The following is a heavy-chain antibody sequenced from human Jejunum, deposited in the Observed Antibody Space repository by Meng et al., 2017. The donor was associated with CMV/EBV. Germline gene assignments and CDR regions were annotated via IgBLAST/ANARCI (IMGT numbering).Heavy chain of an antibody. D-gene: IGHD1-26*01. CDR2: IYRGDDK. CDR3: AHFVGGYYPSRPDY. J-gene: IGHJ4*02. Sequence: PVKWSVPTLVKPPPTLTLTCSFSGFSPSTSGEGVGWIRQPPGKALEWLALIYRGDDKRYSPSLNSRLTIAKDTSKNEVVLTLTNMGPIDTGTYYCAHFVGGYYPSRPDYWGQGTLVTVSS. CDR1: GFSPSTSGEG. V-gene: IGHV2-5*02.